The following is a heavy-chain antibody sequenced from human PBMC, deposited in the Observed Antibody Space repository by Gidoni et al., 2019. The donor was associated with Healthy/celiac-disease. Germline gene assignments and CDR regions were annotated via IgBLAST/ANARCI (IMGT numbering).Heavy chain of an antibody. D-gene: IGHD3-10*01. CDR2: IYSGGST. J-gene: IGHJ6*02. CDR3: ATSTFYGSGSYHVVFYYYYGMDV. Sequence: VRQAPGKGLEWVSVIYSGGSTYYADSVKGRFTISRDNSKNTLYLQMNSLRAEDTAVYYCATSTFYGSGSYHVVFYYYYGMDVWGQGTTVTVSS. V-gene: IGHV3-66*01.